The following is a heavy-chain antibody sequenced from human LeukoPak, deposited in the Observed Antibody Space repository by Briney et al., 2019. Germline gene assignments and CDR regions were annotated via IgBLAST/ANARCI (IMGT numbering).Heavy chain of an antibody. V-gene: IGHV3-23*01. J-gene: IGHJ4*02. D-gene: IGHD3-22*01. CDR2: ISGSGGST. CDR1: GFTFSSYA. Sequence: PGGSLRLSCAASGFTFSSYAMSWVRQAPGKGVGWVSAISGSGGSTYYADSVKGRFTISRDNSKNTLYLQMNSLRAEDTAVYYCAKESIMVIDYFDYWGQGTLVTVSS. CDR3: AKESIMVIDYFDY.